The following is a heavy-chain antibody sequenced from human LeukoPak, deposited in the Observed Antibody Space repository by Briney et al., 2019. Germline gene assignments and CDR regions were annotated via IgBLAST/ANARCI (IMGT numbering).Heavy chain of an antibody. CDR3: ARDSNIQLFDY. J-gene: IGHJ4*02. V-gene: IGHV3-21*03. D-gene: IGHD5-18*01. CDR2: ISSSISYI. Sequence: GGSLRLSCAASGFTFSSYSMNWVRQAPGKGLGWVSSISSSISYIYYVDSVKGRFTISRDNAKNSLYLQMNTLRAEETPLYYCARDSNIQLFDYWGQGTLVTVSS. CDR1: GFTFSSYS.